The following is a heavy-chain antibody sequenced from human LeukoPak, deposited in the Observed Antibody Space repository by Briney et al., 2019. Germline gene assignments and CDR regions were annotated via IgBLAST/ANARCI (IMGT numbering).Heavy chain of an antibody. J-gene: IGHJ6*03. V-gene: IGHV3-48*03. CDR1: GFTFSSYE. D-gene: IGHD3-10*01. CDR3: ERVIVVRGVIYYYYYMDV. CDR2: ISSSGSTI. Sequence: PGGSLRLSCAASGFTFSSYEMNWVRQAPGKGLEWVSYISSSGSTIYYADSVKGRFTISRDNSKNTLYLQMNSLRAEDTAVYYCERVIVVRGVIYYYYYMDVWGKGTTVTISS.